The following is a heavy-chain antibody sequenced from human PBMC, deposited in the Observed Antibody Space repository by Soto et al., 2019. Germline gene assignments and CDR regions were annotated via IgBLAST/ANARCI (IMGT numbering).Heavy chain of an antibody. CDR2: IYYSGST. V-gene: IGHV4-59*01. CDR1: GGSISSYY. D-gene: IGHD4-17*01. J-gene: IGHJ5*02. CDR3: ARGDGDYRFWFDP. Sequence: QVQLQESGPGLVKPSETLSLTCTVSGGSISSYYWSWIRQPPGKGLEWSGYIYYSGSTNYNPSLKRSATISVDTSKNQFSLTLSSVTAADTAVYYCARGDGDYRFWFDPWGQGTLVTVSS.